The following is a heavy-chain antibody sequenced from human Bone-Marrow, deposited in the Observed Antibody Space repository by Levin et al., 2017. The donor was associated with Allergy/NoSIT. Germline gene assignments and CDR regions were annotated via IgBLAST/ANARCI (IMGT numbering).Heavy chain of an antibody. CDR3: AKAPAANTLRYFDY. CDR1: GFTFSSYG. CDR2: ISNSGGNT. J-gene: IGHJ4*02. Sequence: GESLKISCAASGFTFSSYGMNWVRQAPGKGLEYVSGISNSGGNTYYADSVKGRFTISRDNPKNTLYLQMNSLRGDDTAIYYCAKAPAANTLRYFDYCGQGTLVTVSS. V-gene: IGHV3-23*01. D-gene: IGHD6-25*01.